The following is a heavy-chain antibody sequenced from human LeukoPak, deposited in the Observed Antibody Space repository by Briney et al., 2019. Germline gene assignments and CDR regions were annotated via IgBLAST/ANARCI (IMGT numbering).Heavy chain of an antibody. D-gene: IGHD6-19*01. Sequence: GGSLRLPCAASGFTFITYAMSWVRQAPGEGLQWVSVIRDSGGSTYYADSVKGRFTISRDNSKNTLYLQMNSLRAEDTAVYYCAKAGRSGWYPGWPFDIWGQGTMVTVSS. CDR3: AKAGRSGWYPGWPFDI. J-gene: IGHJ3*02. CDR2: IRDSGGST. V-gene: IGHV3-23*01. CDR1: GFTFITYA.